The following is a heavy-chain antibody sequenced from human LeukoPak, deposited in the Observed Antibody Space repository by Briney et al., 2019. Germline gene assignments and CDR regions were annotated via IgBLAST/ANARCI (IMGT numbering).Heavy chain of an antibody. D-gene: IGHD6-19*01. V-gene: IGHV1-8*01. J-gene: IGHJ6*03. CDR3: ARGIVWRPRTLIAVARGYYMDV. CDR2: MNPNSGNT. CDR1: GYTFTSYD. Sequence: GASVKVSCKASGYTFTSYDINWVRQATGQGLEWRGWMNPNSGNTGYAQKFQGRVTMTRNTSISTAYMELNSLRSEDTAVYYCARGIVWRPRTLIAVARGYYMDVWGKGTTVTVSS.